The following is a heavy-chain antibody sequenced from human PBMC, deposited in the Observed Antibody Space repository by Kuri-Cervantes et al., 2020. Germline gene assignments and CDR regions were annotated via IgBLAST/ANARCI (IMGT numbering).Heavy chain of an antibody. CDR1: GYTFTGYY. D-gene: IGHD1-26*01. Sequence: ASVKVSCKASGYTFTGYYMHWVRQAPGQGLEWMGWINPNSGGTNYAQKFQGRVTMTRDTSISTAYMELSRLRSDDTAVYYCARVDSGSYWGGFDPWGQGTLVTVSS. CDR2: INPNSGGT. V-gene: IGHV1-2*02. CDR3: ARVDSGSYWGGFDP. J-gene: IGHJ5*02.